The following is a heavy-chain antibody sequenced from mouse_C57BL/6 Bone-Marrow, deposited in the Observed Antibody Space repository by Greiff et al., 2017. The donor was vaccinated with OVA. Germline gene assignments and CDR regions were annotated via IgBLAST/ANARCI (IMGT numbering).Heavy chain of an antibody. D-gene: IGHD2-4*01. J-gene: IGHJ3*01. CDR2: INPSSGYT. Sequence: VQLQQSGAELAKPGASVKLSCKASGYTFTSYWMHWVKQRPGQGLEWIGYINPSSGYTKYNQKFKDKATLTADKSSSTAYMQLSSLTYEDSAVYDCAREGLRRGAGCAYGDPGTLGTVPA. CDR1: GYTFTSYW. V-gene: IGHV1-7*01. CDR3: AREGLRRGAGCAY.